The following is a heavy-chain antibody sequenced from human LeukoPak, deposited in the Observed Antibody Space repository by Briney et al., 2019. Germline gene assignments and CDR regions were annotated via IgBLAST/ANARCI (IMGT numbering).Heavy chain of an antibody. CDR2: ISSSGSTI. D-gene: IGHD3-3*01. V-gene: IGHV3-48*03. CDR3: ARLSTNRVRFLEWSPSILKQRFATTYYFDY. J-gene: IGHJ4*02. Sequence: GGSLRLSCAASGFTFSSYEMNWVRQAPGKGLEWVSYISSSGSTIYYAGSVKGRFTISRDNAKNSLYLQMNSLRAEDTAVYYCARLSTNRVRFLEWSPSILKQRFATTYYFDYWGQGTLVTVSS. CDR1: GFTFSSYE.